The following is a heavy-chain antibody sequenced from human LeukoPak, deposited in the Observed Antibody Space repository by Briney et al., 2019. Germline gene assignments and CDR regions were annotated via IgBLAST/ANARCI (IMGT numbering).Heavy chain of an antibody. Sequence: PGGSLRLSCAASGFTFSSYWMSWVRQAPGKGLEWVANIKHDGSEKYYVDSVKGRFTISRDNAKNSLYLQMNSLRAEDTAVYYGARDDDYGSGSYPYVDYWGQGTLVTVSS. D-gene: IGHD3-10*01. CDR3: ARDDDYGSGSYPYVDY. CDR1: GFTFSSYW. V-gene: IGHV3-7*04. J-gene: IGHJ4*02. CDR2: IKHDGSEK.